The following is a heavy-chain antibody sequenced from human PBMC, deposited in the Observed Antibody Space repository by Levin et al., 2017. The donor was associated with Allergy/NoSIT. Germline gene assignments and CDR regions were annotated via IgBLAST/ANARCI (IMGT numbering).Heavy chain of an antibody. CDR3: ARLRRGYYDYVWGKKAHYFDY. CDR1: GGSISSGGYY. D-gene: IGHD3-16*01. CDR2: IYYSGST. V-gene: IGHV4-31*03. Sequence: PSETLSLTCTVSGGSISSGGYYWSWIRQHPGKGLEWIGYIYYSGSTYYNPSLKSRVTISVDTSKNQFSLKLSSVTAADTAVYYCARLRRGYYDYVWGKKAHYFDYWGQGTLVTVSS. J-gene: IGHJ4*02.